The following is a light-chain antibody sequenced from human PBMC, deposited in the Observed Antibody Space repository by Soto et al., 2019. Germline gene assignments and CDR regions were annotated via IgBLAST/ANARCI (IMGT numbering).Light chain of an antibody. CDR1: QSVSSY. CDR3: QQRSNWPPT. CDR2: DAS. J-gene: IGKJ3*01. Sequence: EIVLTQSPATLSLSPGERATLSCRASQSVSSYLAWYQQKPGQAPRLLIYDASNMATGISASFSGSGSGTDFTLTISSLEPEDFAVYYCQQRSNWPPTFGPGTKVDIK. V-gene: IGKV3-11*01.